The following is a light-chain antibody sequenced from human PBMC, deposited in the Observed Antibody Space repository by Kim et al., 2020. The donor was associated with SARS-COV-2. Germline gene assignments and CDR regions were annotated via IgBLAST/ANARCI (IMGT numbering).Light chain of an antibody. CDR1: SNNVGNQG. Sequence: QAGLTQPPSVSKGLRQTATLTCTGNSNNVGNQGAAWLQQHQGHPPKIVFYGNGKRPSGTSERFSASRSGNTASLTITGLQPEDEADYYCSAWDTSLDVWVFGGGTQLTVL. J-gene: IGLJ3*02. CDR3: SAWDTSLDVWV. CDR2: GNG. V-gene: IGLV10-54*01.